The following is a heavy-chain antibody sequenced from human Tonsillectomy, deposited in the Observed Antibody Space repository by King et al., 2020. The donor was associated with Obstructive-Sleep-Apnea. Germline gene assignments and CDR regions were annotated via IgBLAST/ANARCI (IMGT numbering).Heavy chain of an antibody. D-gene: IGHD3-3*01. CDR3: ARGWWSYDFWSGYHGFDI. Sequence: VQLVESGGGLVQSGGSLRLSCAASGFSVRSDYMTWVRQAPGKGLEWVSLIYSADATYYADSVKGRFTISRHSSNNTLYLQMNSLRVEDTAVYYCARGWWSYDFWSGYHGFDIWGQGTMVTVSS. CDR2: IYSADAT. V-gene: IGHV3-53*04. J-gene: IGHJ3*02. CDR1: GFSVRSDY.